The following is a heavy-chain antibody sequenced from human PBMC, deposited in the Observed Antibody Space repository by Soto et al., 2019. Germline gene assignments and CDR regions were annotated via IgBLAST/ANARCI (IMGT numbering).Heavy chain of an antibody. V-gene: IGHV1-46*01. D-gene: IGHD6-13*01. CDR3: AAGEASSRNLAPYYLDF. CDR2: INPNGGST. Sequence: ASVKVSCKAPGDTFTSYYMHWVRQAPGHGLEWMGVINPNGGSTRFAQKFQGRVTMTSDTSTSTVYMELRGLTSEDTAVYFCAAGEASSRNLAPYYLDFWGQGTLVTVSS. CDR1: GDTFTSYY. J-gene: IGHJ4*02.